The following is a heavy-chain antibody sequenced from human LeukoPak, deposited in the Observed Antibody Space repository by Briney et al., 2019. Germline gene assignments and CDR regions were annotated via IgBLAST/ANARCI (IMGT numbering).Heavy chain of an antibody. J-gene: IGHJ4*02. D-gene: IGHD6-13*01. CDR3: ARVGLIAAAGTPDY. Sequence: PGGSLRLSCAASGFTFSDYYMSWIRQAPGKGLEWVSYISTSGSDTYYADSVKGRFTTSRDNAKNSLYLQMNSLRAEDTAVYYCARVGLIAAAGTPDYWGQGTLVTVSS. CDR2: ISTSGSDT. V-gene: IGHV3-11*06. CDR1: GFTFSDYY.